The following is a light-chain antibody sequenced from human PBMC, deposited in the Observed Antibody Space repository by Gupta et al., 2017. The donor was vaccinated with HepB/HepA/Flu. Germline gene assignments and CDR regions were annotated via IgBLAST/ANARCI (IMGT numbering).Light chain of an antibody. Sequence: QSVLTQPPSVSAAPGQKVTISCSGSTSNIGSHYVSWFQQFPGTVPKLLSYGDYKRPSGIPDRFSASKSATSATLTITGLQTGDEADYYCGAWDTSLNAVVFGGGTKLTVL. CDR2: GDY. V-gene: IGLV1-51*01. J-gene: IGLJ2*01. CDR3: GAWDTSLNAVV. CDR1: TSNIGSHY.